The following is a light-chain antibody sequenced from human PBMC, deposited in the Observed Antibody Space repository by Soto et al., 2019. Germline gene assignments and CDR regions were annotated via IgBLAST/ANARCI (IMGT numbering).Light chain of an antibody. CDR3: QQYNSWPPIT. J-gene: IGKJ5*01. V-gene: IGKV3-15*01. CDR1: QSVSGN. Sequence: DIVLTQYPAPLSVSPGERATLSCRASQSVSGNLAWYQQKPGQAPRLLIYDASTRATGIPDRFSGGGSGTEFTLTISSLQSEDFVVYYCQQYNSWPPITFGQGTRLEIK. CDR2: DAS.